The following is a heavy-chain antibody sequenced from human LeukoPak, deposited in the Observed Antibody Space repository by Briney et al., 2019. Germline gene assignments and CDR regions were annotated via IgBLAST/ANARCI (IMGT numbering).Heavy chain of an antibody. Sequence: PSETLSLTCTVSGGSISSYYWSWIRQPPGKGLEWIGYIYYSGSTNYNPSLKSRVTISVDTSKNQFSLKLSSVTAADTAVYYCARAIVVVVAAPPSWFDPWGQGTLVTVSS. J-gene: IGHJ5*02. CDR1: GGSISSYY. V-gene: IGHV4-59*01. CDR2: IYYSGST. CDR3: ARAIVVVVAAPPSWFDP. D-gene: IGHD2-15*01.